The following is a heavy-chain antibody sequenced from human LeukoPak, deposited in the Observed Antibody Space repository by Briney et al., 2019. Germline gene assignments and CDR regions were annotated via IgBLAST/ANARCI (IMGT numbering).Heavy chain of an antibody. CDR2: ISYDGSNK. J-gene: IGHJ4*02. CDR3: ARSYYDSSGYQYYFDY. D-gene: IGHD3-22*01. V-gene: IGHV3-30*04. CDR1: GFTFSSYA. Sequence: PGGSLRLSCATSGFTFSSYAMHWVRQAPGKGLEWVAVISYDGSNKYYADSVKGRFTISRDNSKNTLYLQMNSLRAEDTAVYYCARSYYDSSGYQYYFDYWGQGTLVTVSS.